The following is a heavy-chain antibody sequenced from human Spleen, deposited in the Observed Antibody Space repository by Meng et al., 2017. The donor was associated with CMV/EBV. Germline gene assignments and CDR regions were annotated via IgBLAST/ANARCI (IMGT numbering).Heavy chain of an antibody. Sequence: GESLKISCAASGFTFSSYAMSWVRQAPGKGLECVSAISGGGGSTYYADSVKGRFTIFRDNSKNTLYLQMNSLRAEDTAVYYCAKGGLWAYFDYWGQGTLVTVSS. J-gene: IGHJ4*02. CDR1: GFTFSSYA. CDR2: ISGGGGST. CDR3: AKGGLWAYFDY. D-gene: IGHD3-16*01. V-gene: IGHV3-23*01.